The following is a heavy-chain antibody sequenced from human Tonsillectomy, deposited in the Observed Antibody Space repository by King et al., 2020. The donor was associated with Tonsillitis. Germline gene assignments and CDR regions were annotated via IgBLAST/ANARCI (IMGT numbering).Heavy chain of an antibody. CDR3: ATERLQYFDY. J-gene: IGHJ4*02. CDR2: ITWDGGST. D-gene: IGHD4-11*01. Sequence: EVQLVESGGVVVQPGGSLRLSCAASGFTFDDYTMHWVRQAPGKGLEWVSLITWDGGSTFYADSVKGRFTISRDNSKNSLSLQMNSLRPEDTALYYCATERLQYFDYWGQGTLVTVSS. V-gene: IGHV3-43*01. CDR1: GFTFDDYT.